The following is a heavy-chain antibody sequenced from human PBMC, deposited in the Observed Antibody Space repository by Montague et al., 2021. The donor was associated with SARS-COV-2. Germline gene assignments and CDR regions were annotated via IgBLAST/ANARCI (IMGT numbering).Heavy chain of an antibody. J-gene: IGHJ4*02. CDR2: IYYSGST. D-gene: IGHD3-9*01. CDR3: ARHALGYFDWLNEGYFDF. V-gene: IGHV4-59*08. CDR1: GGSISSYY. Sequence: SETLSLTCTVSGGSISSYYWSWIRQPPVKGLELIGYIYYSGSTNYNPSLKSRVTISVDTSKNQFSLKLSSVTAADTAVYYCARHALGYFDWLNEGYFDFWGQGTRVTVSS.